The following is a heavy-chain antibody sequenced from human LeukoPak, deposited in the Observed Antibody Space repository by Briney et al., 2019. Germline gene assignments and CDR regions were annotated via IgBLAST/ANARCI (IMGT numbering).Heavy chain of an antibody. CDR2: ISAYNGNT. CDR1: RYNFTTYG. V-gene: IGHV1-18*01. Sequence: ASVKVSCKASRYNFTTYGISWVRQAPGQGLEWMGWISAYNGNTNYAQKLQGRVTMTTDTSTSTAYMELRSLRSDDTAVYYCARVRSSWGSGSYYSDYWGQGTLVTVSS. J-gene: IGHJ4*02. CDR3: ARVRSSWGSGSYYSDY. D-gene: IGHD3-10*01.